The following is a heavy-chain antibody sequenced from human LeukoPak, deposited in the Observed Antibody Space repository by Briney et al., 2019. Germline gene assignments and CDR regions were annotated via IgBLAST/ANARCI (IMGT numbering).Heavy chain of an antibody. D-gene: IGHD6-25*01. CDR1: GYNFTAFW. V-gene: IGHV3-7*01. Sequence: GGSLRLSCAASGYNFTAFWMSWVRQTPEQGLEFVANINRDSSVKNYVDSVKGRFTISRDNAKKSLFLELNSLRADDTAVFYCASDPGSSAFDLWGQGSLVTVST. CDR2: INRDSSVK. J-gene: IGHJ4*02. CDR3: ASDPGSSAFDL.